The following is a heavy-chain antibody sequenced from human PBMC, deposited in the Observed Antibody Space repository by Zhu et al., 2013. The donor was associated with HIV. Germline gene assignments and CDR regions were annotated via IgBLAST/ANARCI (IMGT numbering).Heavy chain of an antibody. CDR1: GYTLTKLS. Sequence: QVQLVQSGAEVKKPGASVKVSCKVSGYTLTKLSMHWVRQAPGKGLEWMGGFDPEDGETIYAQKFQGRVTMTEDTSTDTAYMELSSLRSEDTAVYYCATHITMIVVVIRHDAFDIWAKGQWSPSLQ. V-gene: IGHV1-24*01. J-gene: IGHJ3*02. CDR3: ATHITMIVVVIRHDAFDI. CDR2: FDPEDGET. D-gene: IGHD3-22*01.